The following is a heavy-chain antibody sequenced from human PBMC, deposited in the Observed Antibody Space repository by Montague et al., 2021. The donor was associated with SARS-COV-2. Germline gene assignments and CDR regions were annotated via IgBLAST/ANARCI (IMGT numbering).Heavy chain of an antibody. CDR3: ARINSDPLDYYYYGMDV. CDR1: GFSLSTSGMC. CDR2: XDWDDDK. V-gene: IGHV2-70*01. J-gene: IGHJ6*02. D-gene: IGHD1-1*01. Sequence: PALVKPTQTLTLTCTFSGFSLSTSGMCVSWIRQPPGKALEWLALXDWDDDKYYSTSLKTRLTISKYTSKNQVVLTMTNMDPADTATYYCARINSDPLDYYYYGMDVWGQGTTVTVSS.